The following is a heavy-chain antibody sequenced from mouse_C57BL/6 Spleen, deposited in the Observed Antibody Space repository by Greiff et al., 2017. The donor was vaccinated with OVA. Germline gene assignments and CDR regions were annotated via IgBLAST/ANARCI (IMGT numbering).Heavy chain of an antibody. J-gene: IGHJ3*01. Sequence: EVKVVESGGGLVKPGGSLKLSCAASGFTFSSYAMSWVRQTPEKRLEWVATISDGGSYTYYPDNVKGRFTISRDNAKNNLYLQMSHLKSEDTAMYYCARALFAYWGKGTLVTVSA. CDR3: ARALFAY. CDR2: ISDGGSYT. CDR1: GFTFSSYA. V-gene: IGHV5-4*03.